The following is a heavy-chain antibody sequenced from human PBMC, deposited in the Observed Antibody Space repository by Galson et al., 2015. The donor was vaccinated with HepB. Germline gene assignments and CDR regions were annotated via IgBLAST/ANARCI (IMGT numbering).Heavy chain of an antibody. CDR3: ARDSGIVLSDALDV. J-gene: IGHJ3*01. Sequence: ETLSLTCTVSGGSINSSYWNWIRLPAGKGLEWIGRISFSGKTTYSPSLRSRVTMSVDSSKNSFSLKLSSVTAADTAIYYCARDSGIVLSDALDVWGQGTVVAV. D-gene: IGHD5/OR15-5a*01. CDR2: ISFSGKT. V-gene: IGHV4-4*07. CDR1: GGSINSSY.